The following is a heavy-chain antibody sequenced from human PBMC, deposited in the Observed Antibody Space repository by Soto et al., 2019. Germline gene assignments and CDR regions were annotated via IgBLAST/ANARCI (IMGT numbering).Heavy chain of an antibody. V-gene: IGHV4-30-4*01. J-gene: IGHJ4*02. D-gene: IGHD2-8*01. CDR3: ARRGIPGVYFDY. Sequence: QVQLQESSPGLVKPSQTVSLDCSVSGDSISSGEHYWSWIRQSPERGLEWIGYIHYSGSGDYNPALKSRVTMSVDTSKNQFSLKLNSVTAADTAVYYCARRGIPGVYFDYWVQGTLVTVSS. CDR1: GDSISSGEHY. CDR2: IHYSGSG.